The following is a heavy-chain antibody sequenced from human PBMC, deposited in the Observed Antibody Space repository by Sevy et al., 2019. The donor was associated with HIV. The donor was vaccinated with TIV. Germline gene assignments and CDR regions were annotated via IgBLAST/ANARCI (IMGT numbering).Heavy chain of an antibody. CDR1: GYTITRYY. CDR2: INPGDGGT. CDR3: ASYTTGSQGDY. Sequence: ASVKVSCKASGYTITRYYMHWVRQAPGQGLEWMVIINPGDGGTTYAQKFQDRVTMTRDTSTSTVYMELNNLRSEDTAVYYCASYTTGSQGDYWGQGTPVTVSS. J-gene: IGHJ4*02. V-gene: IGHV1-46*01. D-gene: IGHD1-1*01.